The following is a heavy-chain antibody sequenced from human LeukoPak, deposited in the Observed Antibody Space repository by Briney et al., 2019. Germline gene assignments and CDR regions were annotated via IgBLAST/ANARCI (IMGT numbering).Heavy chain of an antibody. D-gene: IGHD3-10*01. CDR1: GFTVSSNY. CDR3: ARVISSGIFFSGYYFDY. J-gene: IGHJ4*02. CDR2: IYSGGST. V-gene: IGHV3-53*01. Sequence: GGSLRLPCAASGFTVSSNYMSWVRQAPGKGLEWVSVIYSGGSTYYADSVKGRFTISRDNSKNMLYLQMNSLRAEDTAVYYCARVISSGIFFSGYYFDYWGQGTLVTVSS.